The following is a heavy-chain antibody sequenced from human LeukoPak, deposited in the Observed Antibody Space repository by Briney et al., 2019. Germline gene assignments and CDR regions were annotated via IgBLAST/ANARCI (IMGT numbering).Heavy chain of an antibody. Sequence: SETLSLTCTVSGGSISSGDYYWSWIRQPPGKGLEWIGYIYYSGSTYYNPSLKSRVTISVDTSKNQFSLKLSSVTAADTAVYYCARGSPTYYDFWSGYYGVGFDYWGQGTLVTVSS. D-gene: IGHD3-3*01. CDR2: IYYSGST. V-gene: IGHV4-30-4*08. CDR3: ARGSPTYYDFWSGYYGVGFDY. J-gene: IGHJ4*02. CDR1: GGSISSGDYY.